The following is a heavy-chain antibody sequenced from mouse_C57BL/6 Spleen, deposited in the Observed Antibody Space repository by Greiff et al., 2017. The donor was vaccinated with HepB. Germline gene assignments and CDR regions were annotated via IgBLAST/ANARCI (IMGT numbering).Heavy chain of an antibody. CDR1: GFTFSDYG. CDR3: ARRGGNYMAY. V-gene: IGHV5-17*01. D-gene: IGHD2-1*01. CDR2: ISSGSSTI. Sequence: DVHLVESGGGLVKPGGSLKLSCAASGFTFSDYGMHWVRQAPEKGLEWVAYISSGSSTIYYAGTVKGRFTISRDNATNTLFLQMTSLRSEDPAMYYCARRGGNYMAYWGQGTLVTVAA. J-gene: IGHJ3*01.